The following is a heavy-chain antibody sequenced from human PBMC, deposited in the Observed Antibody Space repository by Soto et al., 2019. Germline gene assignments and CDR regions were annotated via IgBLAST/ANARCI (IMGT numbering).Heavy chain of an antibody. V-gene: IGHV4-39*01. CDR2: IYYSGST. D-gene: IGHD2-21*02. CDR3: ARQRTSVVTQAYFDV. CDR1: GDSISRRSYS. J-gene: IGHJ4*02. Sequence: PSETLSLTCTVTGDSISRRSYSWCWLRQPPGKGLEWIGSIYYSGSTYNNRSLRRRVSMSIDTSKHQFSLKLKSVTAADTALYFCARQRTSVVTQAYFDVWGPGSPVTVSS.